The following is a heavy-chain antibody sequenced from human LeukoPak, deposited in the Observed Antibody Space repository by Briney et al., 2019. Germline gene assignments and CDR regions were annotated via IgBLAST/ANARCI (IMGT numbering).Heavy chain of an antibody. J-gene: IGHJ4*02. V-gene: IGHV4-39*01. CDR3: ARSGYAYYFDY. Sequence: SETLSLTCTVSGGSISSSSYYWGWIRQPPGKGLEWIGSIYYSGSTYYNPSLKSRVTISVDTSKNQFSLKLSSVTAADTAVYYCARSGYAYYFDYWGQGTLATVSS. CDR1: GGSISSSSYY. D-gene: IGHD5-12*01. CDR2: IYYSGST.